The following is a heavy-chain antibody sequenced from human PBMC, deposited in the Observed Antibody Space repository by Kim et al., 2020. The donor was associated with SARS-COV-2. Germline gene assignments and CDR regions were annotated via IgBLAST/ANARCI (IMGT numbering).Heavy chain of an antibody. CDR3: ARGSGCSGGSCYPSEGRFLYYYGMDV. V-gene: IGHV1-2*04. Sequence: ASVKVSCKASGYTFTGYYMHWVRQAPGQGLEWMGWINPNSGGTNYAQKFQGWVTMTRDTSISTAYMELSRLRSDDTAVYYCARGSGCSGGSCYPSEGRFLYYYGMDVWGQGTTVTVSS. CDR1: GYTFTGYY. CDR2: INPNSGGT. D-gene: IGHD2-15*01. J-gene: IGHJ6*02.